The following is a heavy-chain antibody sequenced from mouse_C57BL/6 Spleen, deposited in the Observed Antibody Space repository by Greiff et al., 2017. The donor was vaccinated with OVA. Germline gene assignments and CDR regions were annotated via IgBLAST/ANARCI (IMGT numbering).Heavy chain of an antibody. Sequence: VQLVESGPELVKPGASVKISCKASGYAFSSSWMNWVKQRPGKGLEWIGRIYPGDGDTNYNGKFKGKATLTADKSSSTAYMQLSSLTSEDSAVYFCARTPYYSNYWYFDVWGTGTTVTVSS. CDR3: ARTPYYSNYWYFDV. CDR1: GYAFSSSW. J-gene: IGHJ1*03. D-gene: IGHD2-5*01. V-gene: IGHV1-82*01. CDR2: IYPGDGDT.